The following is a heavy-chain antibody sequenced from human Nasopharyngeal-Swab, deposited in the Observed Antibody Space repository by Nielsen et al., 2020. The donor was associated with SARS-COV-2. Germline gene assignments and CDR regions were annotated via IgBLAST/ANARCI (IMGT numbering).Heavy chain of an antibody. CDR3: ASSYYDFWSGYYYHGAFDI. V-gene: IGHV3-30*04. J-gene: IGHJ3*02. CDR2: ISYDGSNK. Sequence: VRQAPGKGLEWVAVISYDGSNKYYADSVKGRFTISRDNSKSTLYLQMNSLRAEDTAVYYCASSYYDFWSGYYYHGAFDIWGQGTMVTVSS. D-gene: IGHD3-3*01.